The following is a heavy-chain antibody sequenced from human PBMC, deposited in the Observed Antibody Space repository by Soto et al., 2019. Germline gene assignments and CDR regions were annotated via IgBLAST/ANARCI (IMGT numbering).Heavy chain of an antibody. Sequence: PGGSLILSCAASGFTFNNAWMNWVRQAPGKGLEWVGRIKSKTDGGTTDYAAPVKGRFTISRDDSENTLYLQMNSLKTEDTALYYCTTLGHYYDSSPLDVWGQGTTVTVSS. V-gene: IGHV3-15*07. D-gene: IGHD3-22*01. J-gene: IGHJ6*02. CDR1: GFTFNNAW. CDR3: TTLGHYYDSSPLDV. CDR2: IKSKTDGGTT.